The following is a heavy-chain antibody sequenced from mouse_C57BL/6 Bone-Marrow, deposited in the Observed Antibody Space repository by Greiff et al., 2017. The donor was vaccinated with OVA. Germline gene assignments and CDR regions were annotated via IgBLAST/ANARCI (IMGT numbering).Heavy chain of an antibody. CDR3: AGYDYDYAMDY. Sequence: QVQLQQPGAELVKPGASVKLSCKASGYTFTSSWMHWVKQRPGQGLEWIGMIHPNSGSTNYNEKFKSKATLTVDKSSSTAYMQLSSLTSEDSAVYYCAGYDYDYAMDYWGQGTSVTVSS. J-gene: IGHJ4*01. V-gene: IGHV1-64*01. CDR2: IHPNSGST. CDR1: GYTFTSSW. D-gene: IGHD2-4*01.